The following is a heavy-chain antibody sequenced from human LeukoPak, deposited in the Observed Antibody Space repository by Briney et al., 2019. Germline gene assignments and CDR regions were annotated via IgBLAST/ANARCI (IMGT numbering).Heavy chain of an antibody. CDR3: ARVAMVRGVVSYKFGMDV. Sequence: GASVKVSCTASGYIFNNYDLNWVRQAPGQGLEWRGWINPRGGNAGSAQSFQGRITMTRDISITTAYMELTSLRSDDTAIYYCARVAMVRGVVSYKFGMDVWGQGTTVIVSS. D-gene: IGHD3-10*01. CDR2: INPRGGNA. CDR1: GYIFNNYD. V-gene: IGHV1-8*01. J-gene: IGHJ6*02.